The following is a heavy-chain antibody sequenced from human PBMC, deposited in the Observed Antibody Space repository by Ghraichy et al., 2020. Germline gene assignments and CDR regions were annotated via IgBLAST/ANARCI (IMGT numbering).Heavy chain of an antibody. D-gene: IGHD6-13*01. V-gene: IGHV3-21*01. CDR1: GFRSSSYS. Sequence: GGSLRLSCAASGFRSSSYSMSWVRQAPGKGLEWVSAISASSSFINYADSVKGRFTISRDNAKNLLFLEMNSLSVDDTAMYYCAREPGMAVAVTHFNVWGQGTKVNVSP. J-gene: IGHJ3*01. CDR3: AREPGMAVAVTHFNV. CDR2: ISASSSFI.